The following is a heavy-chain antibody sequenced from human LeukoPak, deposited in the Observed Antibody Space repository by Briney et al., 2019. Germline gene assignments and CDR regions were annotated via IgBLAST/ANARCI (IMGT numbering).Heavy chain of an antibody. J-gene: IGHJ5*02. V-gene: IGHV4-59*08. CDR1: GGFFSSYY. Sequence: SRTLSLTCTVSGGFFSSYYWNWIRQPPGRGLEWIGYVYDTGTTNYHPSLESRVTISVDTSKNQFSLKLSSVTAADTAVYYCARRRAEGGSNGHYNWFDPWGQGILVTVSS. D-gene: IGHD6-13*01. CDR2: VYDTGTT. CDR3: ARRRAEGGSNGHYNWFDP.